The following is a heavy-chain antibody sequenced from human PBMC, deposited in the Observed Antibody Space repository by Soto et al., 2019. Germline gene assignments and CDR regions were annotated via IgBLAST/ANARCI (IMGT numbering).Heavy chain of an antibody. CDR1: GGTFSSYA. J-gene: IGHJ5*02. D-gene: IGHD3-10*01. Sequence: QVQLVQSGAEVKKPGSSVKVSCKASGGTFSSYAISWVRQAPGQGLEWMGGIIPIFGTANYAQKFQGRVTITADESTSTAYMELSSLRSDDTAVYYCAREDLVRGAMGGWFDPWGQGTLVTVSS. V-gene: IGHV1-69*01. CDR2: IIPIFGTA. CDR3: AREDLVRGAMGGWFDP.